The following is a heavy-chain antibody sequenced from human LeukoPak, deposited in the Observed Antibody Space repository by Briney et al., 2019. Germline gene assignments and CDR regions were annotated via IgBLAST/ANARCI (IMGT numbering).Heavy chain of an antibody. V-gene: IGHV3-9*01. CDR3: AKDRDPNCSGGSCYFAFDI. CDR1: GFTFDDYA. Sequence: GGSLRLSCAASGFTFDDYAMHWVRQAPGKGLEWVSGISWNSGSIGYADSVKGRFTISRDNAKNSLYLQMNSLRAEDTALYYRAKDRDPNCSGGSCYFAFDIWGQGTMVTVSS. CDR2: ISWNSGSI. J-gene: IGHJ3*02. D-gene: IGHD2-15*01.